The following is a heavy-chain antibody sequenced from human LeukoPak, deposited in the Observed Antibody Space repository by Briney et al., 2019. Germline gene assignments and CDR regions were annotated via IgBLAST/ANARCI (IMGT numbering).Heavy chain of an antibody. Sequence: SSETLSLTCTVSGGSISSSNNYWGWIRQPPGKGLEWIGSIYYSGTFYYSGSTYYNPSLKSRVTISMDTSKNHFSLDLSSVTAADTAVYYCARRRDYYYMDVWGKGTTVTVSS. CDR3: ARRRDYYYMDV. J-gene: IGHJ6*03. CDR1: GGSISSSNNY. D-gene: IGHD3-10*01. V-gene: IGHV4-39*02. CDR2: IYYSGTFYYSGST.